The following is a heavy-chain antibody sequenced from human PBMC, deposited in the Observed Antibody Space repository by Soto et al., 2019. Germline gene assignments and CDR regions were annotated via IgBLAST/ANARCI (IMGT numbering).Heavy chain of an antibody. D-gene: IGHD2-15*01. CDR3: ARERGGYSSDF. CDR1: GFSFSSYW. V-gene: IGHV3-74*01. Sequence: EVQLVESGGDLVQPGGSLRLSCAASGFSFSSYWMHWLRQVPGKGLVWVSRINGDGDYTNYADSVKGRFTISRDNAKNTLYLQMNSLRAEDTAVYYCARERGGYSSDFWGQGTLVTVSS. CDR2: INGDGDYT. J-gene: IGHJ4*02.